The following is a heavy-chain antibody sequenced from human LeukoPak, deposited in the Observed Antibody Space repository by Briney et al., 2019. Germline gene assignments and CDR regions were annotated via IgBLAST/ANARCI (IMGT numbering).Heavy chain of an antibody. CDR2: IGRTSSYI. J-gene: IGHJ6*03. Sequence: GGSLGLSCAASGFTFSSYRMNWVRQAPGRGLEWVSSIGRTSSYIYYADSVKGRFTISRDNAKNSLYLEMNNLRAEDTALYYCARDPVGDYNFYYMDVWGKGTTGSVSS. V-gene: IGHV3-21*04. CDR3: ARDPVGDYNFYYMDV. D-gene: IGHD4/OR15-4a*01. CDR1: GFTFSSYR.